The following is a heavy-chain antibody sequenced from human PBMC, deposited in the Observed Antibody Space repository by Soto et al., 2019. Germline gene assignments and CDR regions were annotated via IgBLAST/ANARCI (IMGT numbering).Heavy chain of an antibody. Sequence: GGSLRLSCAASGFTFSNYWMSWVRQAPGKGLEWVAKINQGGSEKWSADSVKGRFTISRDNAKNSLYLQLNSLGAEDTAVYYCVKDDGDYSFDYWGQGTLVTVSS. J-gene: IGHJ4*02. V-gene: IGHV3-7*03. CDR2: INQGGSEK. CDR3: VKDDGDYSFDY. D-gene: IGHD4-17*01. CDR1: GFTFSNYW.